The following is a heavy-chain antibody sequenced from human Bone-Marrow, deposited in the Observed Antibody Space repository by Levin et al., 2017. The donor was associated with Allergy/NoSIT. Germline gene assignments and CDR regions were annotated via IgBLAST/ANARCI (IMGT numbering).Heavy chain of an antibody. D-gene: IGHD3-22*01. CDR3: AKDRITMSDY. CDR2: ISGSGGST. J-gene: IGHJ4*02. V-gene: IGHV3-23*01. CDR1: GFTFSSYV. Sequence: GESLKISFAASGFTFSSYVMTWVRQGPGKGLEWVSTISGSGGSTYYADSVKGRFTISRDNSKDTLYLQMNSLRAEDTAVYYCAKDRITMSDYWGQGTLVTVSS.